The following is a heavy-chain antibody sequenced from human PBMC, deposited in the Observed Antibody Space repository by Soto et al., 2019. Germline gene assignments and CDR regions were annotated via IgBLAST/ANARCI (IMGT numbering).Heavy chain of an antibody. Sequence: QVQLQEWGAGLLKPSETLSLTCAVYGGSFSGYYWSWIRQPPGKGLEWIGEINHSGSTNYNPSLKSRVTISVETSKNQFSLKLGSVPAADTAGYYCARLDPRLRGGKVKAYYYYGMDVWGQGTTVTVSS. CDR1: GGSFSGYY. CDR3: ARLDPRLRGGKVKAYYYYGMDV. V-gene: IGHV4-34*01. CDR2: INHSGST. D-gene: IGHD4-17*01. J-gene: IGHJ6*02.